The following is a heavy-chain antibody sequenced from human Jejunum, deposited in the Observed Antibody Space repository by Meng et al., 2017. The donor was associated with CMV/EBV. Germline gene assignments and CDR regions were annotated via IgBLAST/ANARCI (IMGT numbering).Heavy chain of an antibody. CDR1: AFAFSDYG. CDR2: INNDEGTT. Sequence: ASAFAFSDYGMHWVRQAPGKRLVWVSRINNDEGTTVYADSVKGRFTISRDNAKNTLSLQMNSLRGEDTAVYYCAREQSSSYAFDIWGQGTVVTVSS. J-gene: IGHJ3*02. CDR3: AREQSSSYAFDI. D-gene: IGHD6-6*01. V-gene: IGHV3-74*03.